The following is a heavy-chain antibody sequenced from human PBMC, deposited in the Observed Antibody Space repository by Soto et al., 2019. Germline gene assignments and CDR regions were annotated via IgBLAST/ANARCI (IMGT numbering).Heavy chain of an antibody. CDR3: AKEGTSGLYYFDY. D-gene: IGHD6-19*01. CDR1: GFTFSNYA. Sequence: GGCLRLSCAASGFTFSNYAISWVRQAPGKGLEWVSIISGSGDTPYYADSMKGRFTISRDNSRNTLYLQMNSLRAGDSAKYYCAKEGTSGLYYFDYWGPGTLVTVSS. CDR2: ISGSGDTP. V-gene: IGHV3-23*01. J-gene: IGHJ4*02.